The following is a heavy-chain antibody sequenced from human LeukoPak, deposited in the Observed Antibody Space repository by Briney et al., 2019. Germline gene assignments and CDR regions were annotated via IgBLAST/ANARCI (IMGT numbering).Heavy chain of an antibody. D-gene: IGHD3-10*01. CDR2: IYYSGST. CDR1: GGSISSSSYY. J-gene: IGHJ5*02. CDR3: ARGIWFGEFCWFDP. Sequence: SETLSLTCTVSGGSISSSSYYWGWIRQPPGKGLEWVGSIYYSGSTYYNPSLKSRVTISVDTSKNQFSLKLSSVTAADTAVYYCARGIWFGEFCWFDPWGQGTLVTVSS. V-gene: IGHV4-39*01.